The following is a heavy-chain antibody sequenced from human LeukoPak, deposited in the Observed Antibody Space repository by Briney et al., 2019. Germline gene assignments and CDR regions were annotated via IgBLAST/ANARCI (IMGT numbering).Heavy chain of an antibody. D-gene: IGHD3-9*01. CDR3: ARTTYYDILSYYYMDV. J-gene: IGHJ6*03. Sequence: SETLSLTCAVYGGSFSGYYWSWIRQPPGKGLEWIGEINHSGSTNYDPSLKSRVTISVDTSKNQFSLKLSSVTAADTAVYYCARTTYYDILSYYYMDVWGKGTTVTVSS. V-gene: IGHV4-34*01. CDR1: GGSFSGYY. CDR2: INHSGST.